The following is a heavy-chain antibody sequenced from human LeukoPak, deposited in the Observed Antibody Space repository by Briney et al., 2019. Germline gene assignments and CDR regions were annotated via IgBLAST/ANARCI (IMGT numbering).Heavy chain of an antibody. V-gene: IGHV4-34*01. CDR2: INHSGST. Sequence: SEPLSLTCAVYGGSFSGYYWSWIRQPPGKGLEWIGEINHSGSTNYNPSLKSRVTISVDTSKNQFSLKLSSVTAADTAVYYCARRTRAVAGNNWFDPWGQGTLVTVSS. J-gene: IGHJ5*02. CDR3: ARRTRAVAGNNWFDP. CDR1: GGSFSGYY. D-gene: IGHD6-19*01.